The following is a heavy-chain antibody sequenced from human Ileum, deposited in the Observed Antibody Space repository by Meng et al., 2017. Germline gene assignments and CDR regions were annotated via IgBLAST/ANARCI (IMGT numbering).Heavy chain of an antibody. D-gene: IGHD6-19*01. CDR1: GYTFTGNN. Sequence: VNSGAEVKKTGAKVKVSCKTSGYTFTGNNIHRLRQAPGQGLEWMGRIYPHNGATNYAQTVQGRGTMTGDTSIATAYMELNRLTSDDTAVYYCARGVADNWGQGTLVTVSS. V-gene: IGHV1-2*06. J-gene: IGHJ4*02. CDR3: ARGVADN. CDR2: IYPHNGAT.